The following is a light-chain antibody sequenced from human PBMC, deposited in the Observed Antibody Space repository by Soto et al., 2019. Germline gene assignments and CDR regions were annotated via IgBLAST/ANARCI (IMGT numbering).Light chain of an antibody. J-gene: IGKJ1*01. CDR1: QSVSNRY. CDR3: QYYGSSPWT. CDR2: GAS. V-gene: IGKV3-20*01. Sequence: EIVLTQSPGTLSLSPGERATLSCRASQSVSNRYLAWYQQKPGQAPRXXIYGASSRETGIQDRFSGSGSGTEFTLTISRLEPEDFAVYYCQYYGSSPWTFGQGTKVDIK.